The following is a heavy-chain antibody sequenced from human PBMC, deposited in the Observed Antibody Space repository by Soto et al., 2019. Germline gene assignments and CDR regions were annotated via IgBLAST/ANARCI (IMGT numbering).Heavy chain of an antibody. CDR3: AKDGTVGGLPHYYYYYGMDV. V-gene: IGHV3-30*18. D-gene: IGHD4-17*01. CDR1: GFTFSSYG. J-gene: IGHJ6*02. Sequence: ESGGGVVQPGRSLRLSCAASGFTFSSYGMHWVRQAPGKGLEWVAVISYDGSNKYYADSVKGRFTISRDNSKNTLYLQMNSLRAEDTAVYYCAKDGTVGGLPHYYYYYGMDVWGQGTTVTVSS. CDR2: ISYDGSNK.